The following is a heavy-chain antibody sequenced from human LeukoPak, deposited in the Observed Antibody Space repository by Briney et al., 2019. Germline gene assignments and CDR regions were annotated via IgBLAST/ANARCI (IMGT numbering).Heavy chain of an antibody. J-gene: IGHJ4*02. CDR1: GGSISSYY. CDR3: ARGRILYSGGWLTIFDY. CDR2: IYYSGST. V-gene: IGHV4-59*12. Sequence: PSETLSLTCTVSGGSISSYYWSWIRQPPGKGLEWIGYIYYSGSTNYNPSLKSRVTISVDTSKNQFSLKLSSVTAADTAVYYCARGRILYSGGWLTIFDYWGQGTLVTVSS. D-gene: IGHD6-19*01.